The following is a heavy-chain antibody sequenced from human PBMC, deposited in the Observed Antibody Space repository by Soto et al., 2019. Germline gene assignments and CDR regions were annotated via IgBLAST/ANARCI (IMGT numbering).Heavy chain of an antibody. CDR3: AFVSSRVATIGGDC. CDR1: GVTFSTYA. V-gene: IGHV3-23*01. Sequence: EVQLLESGGGLVQPGGSLRLSCAASGVTFSTYAMTWVRQAPGKGLQWVSSISASAANTYYAESVKGRFTISRDNSKNMMSLQMNSLRDEDTAIYYCAFVSSRVATIGGDCWGPGTLVTVSS. D-gene: IGHD5-12*01. J-gene: IGHJ4*02. CDR2: ISASAANT.